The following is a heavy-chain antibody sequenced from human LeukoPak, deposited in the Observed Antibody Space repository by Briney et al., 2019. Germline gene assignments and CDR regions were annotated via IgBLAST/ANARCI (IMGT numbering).Heavy chain of an antibody. CDR3: ARGGYYYDSSGYYPFDY. Sequence: GSSVKVSCKPSVGTFSSYTISWVRQAPGQGLEWMGRIIPILGIANYAQKFQGRVTITADKSTSTAYMELSSLRSEDTAVYYCARGGYYYDSSGYYPFDYWGEGTLVTVSS. V-gene: IGHV1-69*02. CDR2: IIPILGIA. CDR1: VGTFSSYT. D-gene: IGHD3-22*01. J-gene: IGHJ4*02.